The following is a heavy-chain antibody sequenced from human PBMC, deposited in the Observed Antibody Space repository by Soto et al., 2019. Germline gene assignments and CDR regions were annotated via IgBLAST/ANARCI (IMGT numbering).Heavy chain of an antibody. CDR3: ARHRLGSGKYDWFDP. CDR2: ISGSGGST. V-gene: IGHV3-23*01. CDR1: GFTFSSYA. Sequence: PGGSLRLSCAASGFTFSSYAMSWVRQAPGKGLEWVSAISGSGGSTYYADSVKGRFTISRDNSKNSLYLQMNSLRAEDTAVYYCARHRLGSGKYDWFDPWGQGTLVTVSS. D-gene: IGHD3-10*01. J-gene: IGHJ5*02.